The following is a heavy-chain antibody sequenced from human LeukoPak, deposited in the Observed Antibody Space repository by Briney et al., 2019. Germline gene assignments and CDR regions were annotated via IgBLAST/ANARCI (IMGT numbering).Heavy chain of an antibody. CDR3: AKGRIKYYYDSSGYDY. CDR2: ISGSGGST. J-gene: IGHJ4*02. CDR1: GFTFSSYA. D-gene: IGHD3-22*01. V-gene: IGHV3-23*01. Sequence: GGSLRLSCAASGFTFSSYAMSWVRQAPGKGLEWVSAISGSGGSTYYADSVKGRFTISRDNSKNTQYLQMNSLRAEDTAVYYCAKGRIKYYYDSSGYDYWGQGTLVTVSS.